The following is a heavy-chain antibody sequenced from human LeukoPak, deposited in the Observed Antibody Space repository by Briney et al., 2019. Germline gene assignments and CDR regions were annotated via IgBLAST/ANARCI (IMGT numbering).Heavy chain of an antibody. CDR2: ISGSGGST. CDR1: GFTFSSHA. Sequence: PGGSLRLSCAASGFTFSSHAMSGVRQAPGKGLEWVSTISGSGGSTYYANSVKGRFTISRDNSKNTLYLQMNSLRDEDSAVYYCAKDACVGDCNYHFDYWGQGTLVPVSS. CDR3: AKDACVGDCNYHFDY. J-gene: IGHJ4*02. D-gene: IGHD2-21*02. V-gene: IGHV3-23*01.